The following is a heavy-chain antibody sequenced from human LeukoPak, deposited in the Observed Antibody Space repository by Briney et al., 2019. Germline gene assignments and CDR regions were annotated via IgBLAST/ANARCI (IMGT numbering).Heavy chain of an antibody. CDR1: GYTFTGFY. CDR3: ARGGSVWGSYRYSDY. CDR2: NNPNSGDT. V-gene: IGHV1-2*02. D-gene: IGHD3-16*02. Sequence: SVKVSCKASGYTFTGFYMHEVRQAPGQEGGGVGWNNPNSGDTIYAQRFQGRVTMTRDTSISTAYMELSRLRSDDTAVYYCARGGSVWGSYRYSDYWGQGTLVTVSS. J-gene: IGHJ4*02.